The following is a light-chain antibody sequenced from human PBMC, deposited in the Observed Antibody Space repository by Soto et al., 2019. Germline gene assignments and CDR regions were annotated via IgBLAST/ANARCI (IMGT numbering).Light chain of an antibody. Sequence: DKLMSQSPATLSVSPGERVTLSCRASQNIHNHMSWFLQKPGQTPRLLIYDAIIRAPDVPARFSGSWSGTEFTLTINSLQSEDFAVYYCQQRSNWWTFGQGTKVEIK. CDR3: QQRSNWWT. J-gene: IGKJ1*01. CDR1: QNIHNH. CDR2: DAI. V-gene: IGKV3-15*01.